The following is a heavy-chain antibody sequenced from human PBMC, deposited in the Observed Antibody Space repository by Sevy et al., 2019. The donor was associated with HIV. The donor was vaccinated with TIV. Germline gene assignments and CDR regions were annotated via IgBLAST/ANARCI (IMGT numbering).Heavy chain of an antibody. V-gene: IGHV3-30-3*01. Sequence: GGSLRLSCAASGFTFSSYAMHWVRQAPGKGLEWVAVISYDGSNKYYADSVKGGFTISRDNSKNTLYLQMNGLGAEDTAVYYCARDLKGIQLWPSITDYWGQGTLVTVSS. J-gene: IGHJ4*02. CDR2: ISYDGSNK. CDR3: ARDLKGIQLWPSITDY. D-gene: IGHD5-18*01. CDR1: GFTFSSYA.